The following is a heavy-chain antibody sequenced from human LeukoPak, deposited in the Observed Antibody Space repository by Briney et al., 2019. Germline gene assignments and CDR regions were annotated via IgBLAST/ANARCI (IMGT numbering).Heavy chain of an antibody. Sequence: GESLKISCKASGYSFTSYWSGWVRQMPGKGREGMGIFYTVESDTRYSPSFQGQVTISADKSISTDYPQWSSLEASDIAMYYCGRLLGGPRYYFEQWGERTLVSVFS. CDR3: GRLLGGPRYYFEQ. V-gene: IGHV5-51*01. J-gene: IGHJ4*02. D-gene: IGHD1-26*01. CDR2: FYTVESDT. CDR1: GYSFTSYW.